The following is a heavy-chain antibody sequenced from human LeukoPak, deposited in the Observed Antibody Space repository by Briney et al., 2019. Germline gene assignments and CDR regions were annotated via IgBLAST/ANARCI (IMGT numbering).Heavy chain of an antibody. J-gene: IGHJ3*02. CDR3: ATYSSASDAFDI. CDR2: IYTSGNTNY. V-gene: IGHV4-4*07. D-gene: IGHD6-19*01. Sequence: SETLSLTCTVSGGSINNYYWSWIRQPAGKGLEWIGHIYTSGNTNYNYNPSHKSRVSMSIDTSKNQFSLKLSSVAAADTAFYYCATYSSASDAFDIWGQGTKVTVSS. CDR1: GGSINNYY.